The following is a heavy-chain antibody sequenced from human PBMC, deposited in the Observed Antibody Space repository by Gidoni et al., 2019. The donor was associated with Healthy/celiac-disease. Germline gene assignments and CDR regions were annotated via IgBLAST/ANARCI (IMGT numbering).Heavy chain of an antibody. Sequence: QVQLVESGGGVVQPGRSRRLSCAASGFTFSSYAMHWVRQAPGKGLGWVAVISYDGSNKYYADAVKGRFTISRDNSKNTLYLQMNSLRAEDTAVYYCARDRGYSSSWPDYWGQGTLVTVSS. D-gene: IGHD6-13*01. V-gene: IGHV3-30*04. J-gene: IGHJ4*02. CDR3: ARDRGYSSSWPDY. CDR2: ISYDGSNK. CDR1: GFTFSSYA.